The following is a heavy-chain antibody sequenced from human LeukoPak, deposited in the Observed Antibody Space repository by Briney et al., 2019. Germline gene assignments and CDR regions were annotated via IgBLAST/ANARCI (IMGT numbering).Heavy chain of an antibody. CDR2: IYYSGST. V-gene: IGHV4-39*01. CDR3: ASYYDSSGYYRAFDL. Sequence: SETLSLTCTVSGGSISINSYYWGWIRQPPGKGLEWIGSIYYSGSTYHNPSLKSRVTISVDTSKNQFSLKLSSVTAADTAVYYCASYYDSSGYYRAFDLWGQGTMVTVSS. J-gene: IGHJ3*01. CDR1: GGSISINSYY. D-gene: IGHD3-22*01.